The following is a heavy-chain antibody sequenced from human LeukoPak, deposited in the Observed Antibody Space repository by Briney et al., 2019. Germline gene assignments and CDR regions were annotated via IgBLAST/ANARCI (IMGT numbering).Heavy chain of an antibody. V-gene: IGHV3-11*04. CDR2: ITNTGNTI. CDR3: AREGLVGAPFDY. D-gene: IGHD1-26*01. J-gene: IGHJ4*02. Sequence: GGSLRLSCAASGFTFSDYYMSWIRQAPGKGLEWLSYITNTGNTIYYADSVRGRFTVSRDNAKNSLYLQMNSLRAEDMAVYYCAREGLVGAPFDYWGQGALVTVSS. CDR1: GFTFSDYY.